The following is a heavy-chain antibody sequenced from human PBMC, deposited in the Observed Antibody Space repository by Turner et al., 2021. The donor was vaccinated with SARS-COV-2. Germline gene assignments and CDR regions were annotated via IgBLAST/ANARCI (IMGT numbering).Heavy chain of an antibody. V-gene: IGHV3-48*01. CDR2: ISSSSSTI. Sequence: EVQLVESGGGLVQPGGSLRLSCAASGFTFSNYSMNWFRQAPGKGLEWVSYISSSSSTIYYADSVKGRFTISRDNPKNSLYLQMNSLRAEDTAVYYCARERGYSYGPYYYGMDVWGQGTTVTVSS. CDR1: GFTFSNYS. CDR3: ARERGYSYGPYYYGMDV. J-gene: IGHJ6*02. D-gene: IGHD5-18*01.